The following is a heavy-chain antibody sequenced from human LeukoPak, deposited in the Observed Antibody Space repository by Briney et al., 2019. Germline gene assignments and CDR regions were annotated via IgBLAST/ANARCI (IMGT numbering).Heavy chain of an antibody. CDR1: GFTFSSYS. J-gene: IGHJ4*02. Sequence: GGSLRLSCAASGFTFSSYSMNWVRQAPGKGLEWISYISFSSGTIHYADSVKGRFTISRDNAKNTLYLQMNSLRAEDTAVYYCARDDERSVGIFDYWGQGNLVTVSS. CDR2: ISFSSGTI. CDR3: ARDDERSVGIFDY. V-gene: IGHV3-48*04. D-gene: IGHD2-21*01.